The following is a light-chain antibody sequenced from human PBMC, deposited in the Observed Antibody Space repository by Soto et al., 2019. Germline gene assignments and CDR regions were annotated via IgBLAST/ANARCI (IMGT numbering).Light chain of an antibody. V-gene: IGKV4-1*01. CDR2: WAS. CDR3: QQYYDTPT. J-gene: IGKJ3*01. CDR1: QSLLYSSTSKNY. Sequence: IVMTQSPDSLGVSLDERATISCKSNQSLLYSSTSKNYLAWYRQRPGQPPQLLIYWASTREYGVPARFSGSGSGTDFTLTISSLQAEDVAVYFCQQYYDTPTFGPGTRVDFK.